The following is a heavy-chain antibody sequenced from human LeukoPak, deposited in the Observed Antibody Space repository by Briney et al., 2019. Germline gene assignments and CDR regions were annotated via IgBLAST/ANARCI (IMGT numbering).Heavy chain of an antibody. CDR3: ARTPHFGSSVH. CDR1: GFTVSSNY. J-gene: IGHJ4*02. V-gene: IGHV3-53*01. CDR2: IYSGGST. D-gene: IGHD2-2*01. Sequence: GGSLRLSCAASGFTVSSNYMSWVRQAPGKGLEWVSVIYSGGSTYYEDSVKGRFTISRDNSKNTLYLQMNSMRAEDTAVYYCARTPHFGSSVHWGQGTLVTVSS.